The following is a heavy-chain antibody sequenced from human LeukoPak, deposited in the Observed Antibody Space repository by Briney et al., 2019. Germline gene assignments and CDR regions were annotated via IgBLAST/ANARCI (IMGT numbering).Heavy chain of an antibody. D-gene: IGHD5-12*01. Sequence: GGSLRLSCAASGFTFSSYEMNWVRQAPGKGLEWVSYISGSGSDIYYADSVKGRFTISRDNAKNSLYLQMNSLRAEDTAVYYCARFPYSGYDSGYFDYWGQGTPVTVSS. CDR3: ARFPYSGYDSGYFDY. V-gene: IGHV3-48*03. CDR2: ISGSGSDI. J-gene: IGHJ4*02. CDR1: GFTFSSYE.